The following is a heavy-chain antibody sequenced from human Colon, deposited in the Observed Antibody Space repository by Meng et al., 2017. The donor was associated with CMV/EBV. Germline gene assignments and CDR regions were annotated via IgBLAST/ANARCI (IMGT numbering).Heavy chain of an antibody. D-gene: IGHD6-6*01. CDR3: AKDRAARPNGYFDF. V-gene: IGHV3-23*01. Sequence: SGFRFSTFAISLVRQAPGKGLEWVSAVSGSGGSTYYADSVKGRFSISRDNSKNTLYLQMIDLRVEDTAVYYCAKDRAARPNGYFDFWGHGTLVTVSS. J-gene: IGHJ4*01. CDR2: VSGSGGST. CDR1: GFRFSTFA.